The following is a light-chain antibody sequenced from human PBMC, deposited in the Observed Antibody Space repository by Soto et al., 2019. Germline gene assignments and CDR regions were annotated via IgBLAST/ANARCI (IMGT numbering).Light chain of an antibody. CDR2: ANT. J-gene: IGLJ1*01. CDR1: SSNIGAGYD. V-gene: IGLV1-40*01. Sequence: QSVLTQPPSVSGAPGQRVTISCTGSSSNIGAGYDVHWYQQFPGRAPKLLIYANTNRPSGVPDRFSGSRSGTSASLAITGLQAEDEADYSCQSYDSSLSGFYVFGTGTKLTVL. CDR3: QSYDSSLSGFYV.